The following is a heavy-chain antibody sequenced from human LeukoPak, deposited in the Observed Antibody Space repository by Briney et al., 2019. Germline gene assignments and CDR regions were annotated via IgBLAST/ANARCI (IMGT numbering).Heavy chain of an antibody. V-gene: IGHV4-4*07. CDR2: MYTSGIT. J-gene: IGHJ4*02. Sequence: PSETLSLTCTVSGDSFSSYFWSWIRQPAGKGLEWIGRMYTSGITNSNPSLKGRVTMSVDTSKNQFSLNLTSVTAADTAVYYCAREITGTRGVDYWGQGILVTVSS. D-gene: IGHD1-7*01. CDR3: AREITGTRGVDY. CDR1: GDSFSSYF.